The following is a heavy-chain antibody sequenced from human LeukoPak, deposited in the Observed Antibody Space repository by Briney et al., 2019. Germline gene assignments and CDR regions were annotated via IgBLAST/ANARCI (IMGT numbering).Heavy chain of an antibody. Sequence: PSETLSLTCSVSGGSITSYYWSWIRQPPGKGLEWIGHVSDGGWTNYSPSLRSRVSISVDTSKNQFSLKLNSVTAADTAVYFCARASTTFDDWGQGTLVTVSS. V-gene: IGHV4-59*01. CDR3: ARASTTFDD. CDR2: VSDGGWT. D-gene: IGHD1-14*01. CDR1: GGSITSYY. J-gene: IGHJ4*02.